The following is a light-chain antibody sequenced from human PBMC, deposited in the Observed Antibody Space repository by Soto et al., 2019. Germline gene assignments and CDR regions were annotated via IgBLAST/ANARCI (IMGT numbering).Light chain of an antibody. Sequence: QSALTQPASVSGSPGQSITISFTGTSSDVGDYTYVSWYQHHPGKAPKLMIYDVSNRPSGVSYRFSGSKSGNTASLTISGLQAEDEADYYCASYTTSTSWAFGGGTKLTVL. CDR2: DVS. CDR1: SSDVGDYTY. J-gene: IGLJ2*01. CDR3: ASYTTSTSWA. V-gene: IGLV2-14*03.